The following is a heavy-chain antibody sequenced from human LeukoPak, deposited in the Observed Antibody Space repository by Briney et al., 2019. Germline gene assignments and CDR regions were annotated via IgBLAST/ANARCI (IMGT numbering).Heavy chain of an antibody. CDR1: GFTFSSFA. J-gene: IGHJ1*01. CDR2: IWSDGSKK. CDR3: AITYFYDSRGYYSFQH. Sequence: GGSLRLSCAASGFTFSSFAMHWVRQAPGKGLEWVAVIWSDGSKKYYADSVKGRFTISRDNSKNTVYLQMNSLRAEDTAVYFCAITYFYDSRGYYSFQHWGQGTLVTVSS. V-gene: IGHV3-33*01. D-gene: IGHD3-22*01.